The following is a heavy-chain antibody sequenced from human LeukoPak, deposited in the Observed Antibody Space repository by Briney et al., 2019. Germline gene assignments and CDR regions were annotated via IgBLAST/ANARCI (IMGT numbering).Heavy chain of an antibody. D-gene: IGHD2-15*01. Sequence: GESLKISCQGSGYSFSSYWIGWVRQMPGKGLEWMGIIYPGDSDTRYSPSFQGQVTISAYKSINTAYLQWSSLKASDTAMYYCARRGMGYCSGGTCYLDMFDPWGQGTLVTVSS. CDR2: IYPGDSDT. V-gene: IGHV5-51*01. CDR1: GYSFSSYW. J-gene: IGHJ5*02. CDR3: ARRGMGYCSGGTCYLDMFDP.